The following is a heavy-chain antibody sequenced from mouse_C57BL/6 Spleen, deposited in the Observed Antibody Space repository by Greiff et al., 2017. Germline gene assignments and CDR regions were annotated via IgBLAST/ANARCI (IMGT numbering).Heavy chain of an antibody. V-gene: IGHV1-15*01. CDR2: IDPETGGT. CDR1: GYTFTDYE. D-gene: IGHD1-1*01. CDR3: TRRIYYYGSSYGGDAMDY. J-gene: IGHJ4*01. Sequence: VKLMESGAELVRPGASVTLSCKASGYTFTDYEMHWVKQTPVHGLEWIGAIDPETGGTAYNQKFKGKAILTADKSSSTAYMELRSLTSEDSAVYYCTRRIYYYGSSYGGDAMDYWGQGTSVTVSS.